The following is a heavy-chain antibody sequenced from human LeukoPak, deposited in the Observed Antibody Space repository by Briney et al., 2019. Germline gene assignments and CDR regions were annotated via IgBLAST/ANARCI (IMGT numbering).Heavy chain of an antibody. CDR1: GFTFASYG. Sequence: SGGSLRLSCAASGFTFASYGMSWVRQAPGKGLEWVSAISGRDDNTYYADSVKGRFTISRDNFKNTLYLQMNSLRAEDTAVYYCAKRSDYSGNWNYFDYWGQGTPVTVSA. V-gene: IGHV3-23*01. CDR2: ISGRDDNT. D-gene: IGHD4-23*01. CDR3: AKRSDYSGNWNYFDY. J-gene: IGHJ4*02.